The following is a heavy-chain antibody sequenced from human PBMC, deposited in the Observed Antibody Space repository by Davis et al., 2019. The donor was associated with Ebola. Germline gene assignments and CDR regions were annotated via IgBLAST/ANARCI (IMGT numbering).Heavy chain of an antibody. CDR1: GGSISSYY. V-gene: IGHV4-4*07. J-gene: IGHJ4*02. CDR2: IYTSGST. Sequence: PSETLSLTCTVSGGSISSYYWSWIRQPAGKGLEWIGRIYTSGSTNYNPSLKSRVTMSVDTSKNQFSLKLSSVTAADTAVYYCARDVGSCSGGSCHFDYWGQGTLVTVSS. CDR3: ARDVGSCSGGSCHFDY. D-gene: IGHD2-15*01.